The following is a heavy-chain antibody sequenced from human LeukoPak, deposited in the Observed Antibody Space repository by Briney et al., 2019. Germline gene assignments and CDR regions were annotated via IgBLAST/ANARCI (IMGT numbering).Heavy chain of an antibody. V-gene: IGHV3-23*01. J-gene: IGHJ5*02. CDR3: AKRAYGSGSYYSNWFDP. D-gene: IGHD3-10*01. CDR1: GFTFSSYA. CDR2: ISGSGGST. Sequence: PGGSLRLSCAASGFTFSSYAMSWVRQAPGKGLEWVSAISGSGGSTYYADSVKGRFTISRDNSKNTLYLQMSSLRAEDTAVYYCAKRAYGSGSYYSNWFDPWGQGTLVTVSS.